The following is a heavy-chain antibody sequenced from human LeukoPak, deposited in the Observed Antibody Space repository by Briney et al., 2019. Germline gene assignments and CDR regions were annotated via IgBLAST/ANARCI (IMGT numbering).Heavy chain of an antibody. J-gene: IGHJ6*02. Sequence: ASVKVSCKASGYTFTGYYMHWVRQAPGQGLEWMGWINPNSGGTNYAQKFQGRVTMTRDTSISTAYMELSRLRSDDTAVYYCARVGGWFGELSPTYYYYGMDVWGQGTTVTVSS. V-gene: IGHV1-2*02. D-gene: IGHD3-10*01. CDR3: ARVGGWFGELSPTYYYYGMDV. CDR2: INPNSGGT. CDR1: GYTFTGYY.